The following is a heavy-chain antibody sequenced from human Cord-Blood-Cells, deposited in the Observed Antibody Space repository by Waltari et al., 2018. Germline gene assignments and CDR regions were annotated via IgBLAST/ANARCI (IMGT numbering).Heavy chain of an antibody. D-gene: IGHD3-22*01. CDR3: ARVRVVGSGYYYYYYGMDV. Sequence: QVQLQQWGAGLLKPSETLSLTCAVYGGSFSGYYWSWIRQPPGKGLEWIGEINHSGSTNYHPALKSRVTISVDTSKNQFSLKLSSVTAADTAVYYCARVRVVGSGYYYYYYGMDVWGQGTTVTVSS. CDR1: GGSFSGYY. J-gene: IGHJ6*02. CDR2: INHSGST. V-gene: IGHV4-34*01.